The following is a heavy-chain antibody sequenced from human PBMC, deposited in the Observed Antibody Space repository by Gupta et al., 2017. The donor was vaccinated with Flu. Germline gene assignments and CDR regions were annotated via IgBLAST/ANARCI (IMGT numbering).Heavy chain of an antibody. D-gene: IGHD6-13*01. CDR2: IYTSGST. J-gene: IGHJ4*02. Sequence: GLEWIGRIYTSGSTNYNPSLKSRVTMSVDTSKNQFSLKLSSVTAADTAVYYCAREEGAAAGTGPIDYWGQGTLVTVSS. V-gene: IGHV4-4*07. CDR3: AREEGAAAGTGPIDY.